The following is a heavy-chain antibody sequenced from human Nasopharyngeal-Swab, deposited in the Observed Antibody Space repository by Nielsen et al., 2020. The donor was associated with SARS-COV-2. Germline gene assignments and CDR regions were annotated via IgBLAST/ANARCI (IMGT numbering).Heavy chain of an antibody. D-gene: IGHD1-26*01. CDR3: ARDGEVGAITGIDY. V-gene: IGHV3-23*01. J-gene: IGHJ4*02. CDR1: GFSFSTHA. Sequence: GGSLRLSCAASGFSFSTHAMTWIRQAPGKGLEWVSSLGVGGGPTYYADSAKGRFTISSDNSKNTLYLQMNSLRAEDTAVYYCARDGEVGAITGIDYWGQGTLVTVSS. CDR2: LGVGGGPT.